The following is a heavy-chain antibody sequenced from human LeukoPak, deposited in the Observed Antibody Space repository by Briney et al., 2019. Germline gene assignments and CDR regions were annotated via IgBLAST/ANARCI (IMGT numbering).Heavy chain of an antibody. V-gene: IGHV1-24*01. CDR2: FDPEDGET. CDR3: ATWIQLLLHPPDY. CDR1: GYTLTELS. Sequence: ASVNVSCEVSGYTLTELSMHWVREAAGKGLEWMGGFDPEDGETIYAQKFQGRVTVTEDTSRDTAYMALSRERCEDTVVYCCATWIQLLLHPPDYGGERALVSVSS. J-gene: IGHJ4*02. D-gene: IGHD5-18*01.